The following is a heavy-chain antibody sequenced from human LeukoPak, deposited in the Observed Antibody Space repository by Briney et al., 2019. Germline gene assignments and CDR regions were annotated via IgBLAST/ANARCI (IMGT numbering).Heavy chain of an antibody. CDR1: GFTVSSNY. D-gene: IGHD3-22*01. J-gene: IGHJ3*02. CDR3: ARGLFLSGYLDAFDI. CDR2: IYNDGRT. Sequence: GGSLRLSCAASGFTVSSNYMTWVRQAPGKGLEWVSLIYNDGRTYYADSVKGRCTISRDNLKNVLYLQMNSLKVEDTALYYCARGLFLSGYLDAFDIWGQGTVVTVSS. V-gene: IGHV3-53*01.